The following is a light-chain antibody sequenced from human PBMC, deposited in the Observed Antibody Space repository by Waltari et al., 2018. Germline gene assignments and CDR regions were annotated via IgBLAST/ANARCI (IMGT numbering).Light chain of an antibody. CDR2: WAS. J-gene: IGKJ1*01. Sequence: DIVMTQSPDSLAVSLGERATIHCKSSQNVLYSSNNKNYLAWYQQKPGQPPKLLIYWASTRESGVPDRFSGSGSGTDFTLTISSLQAEDVAVYYCQQYYSTPSWTFGQGTKVEIK. CDR1: QNVLYSSNNKNY. CDR3: QQYYSTPSWT. V-gene: IGKV4-1*01.